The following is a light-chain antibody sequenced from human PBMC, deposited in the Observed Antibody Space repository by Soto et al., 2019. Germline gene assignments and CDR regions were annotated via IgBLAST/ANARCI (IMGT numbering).Light chain of an antibody. J-gene: IGLJ1*01. V-gene: IGLV2-11*01. CDR2: DVT. Sequence: QSALTQPRSVSGSPGQSVTISCTGTSSDVGGYNYVSWYQQHPGKAPKLMIYDVTKRPSGVPDRFSGSKSANTASLTISGLQAEDEADYYCCSYAGSNTLYVFGTGTKLTVL. CDR1: SSDVGGYNY. CDR3: CSYAGSNTLYV.